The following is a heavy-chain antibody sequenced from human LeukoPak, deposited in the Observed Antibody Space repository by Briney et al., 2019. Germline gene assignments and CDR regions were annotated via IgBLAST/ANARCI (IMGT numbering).Heavy chain of an antibody. CDR2: IYPGDSDT. V-gene: IGHV5-51*01. CDR1: GYSFTSYW. Sequence: GESLKISCKGSGYSFTSYWIGWVRQMPGKGLEWMGIIYPGDSDTRYSPSFQGQVTISADKSISTAHLQWSSLKASDTAMYYCARLPRYSNDYSNYSPPESRYYYYYMDVWGKGTTVTVSS. CDR3: ARLPRYSNDYSNYSPPESRYYYYYMDV. J-gene: IGHJ6*03. D-gene: IGHD4-11*01.